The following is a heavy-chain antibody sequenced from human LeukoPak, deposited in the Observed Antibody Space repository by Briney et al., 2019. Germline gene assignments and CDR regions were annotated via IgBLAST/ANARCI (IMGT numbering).Heavy chain of an antibody. J-gene: IGHJ4*02. V-gene: IGHV3-30*03. CDR2: ISYDGSNK. CDR3: ARDRGNRYFDS. D-gene: IGHD4-23*01. Sequence: GGSLRLSCAASGFTFSSYGMHWVRQAPGKGLEWVAVISYDGSNKYYADSVKGRFTISRDNSKNTLYLQMNSLRAEDTAVYYCARDRGNRYFDSAGQGTLVTVSS. CDR1: GFTFSSYG.